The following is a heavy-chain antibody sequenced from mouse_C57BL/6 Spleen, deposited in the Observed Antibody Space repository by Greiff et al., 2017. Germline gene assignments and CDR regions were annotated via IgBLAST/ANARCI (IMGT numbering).Heavy chain of an antibody. CDR1: GYTFTSYW. V-gene: IGHV1-61*01. J-gene: IGHJ1*03. Sequence: VQLQQPGAELVRPGSSVKLSCKASGYTFTSYWMDWVKQRPGQGLEWIGNIYPSDSETHYNQKFKDKATLTVDKSSSTAYMQLSSLTSEDSADYYCATHYYGSSYWYFDVWGTGTTVTVSS. CDR3: ATHYYGSSYWYFDV. CDR2: IYPSDSET. D-gene: IGHD1-1*01.